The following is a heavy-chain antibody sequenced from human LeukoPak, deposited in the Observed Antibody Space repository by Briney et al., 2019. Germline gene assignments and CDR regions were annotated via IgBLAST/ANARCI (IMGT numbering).Heavy chain of an antibody. Sequence: GASVKVSCKTSGYIFSNYGISWVRQVPGQGLEWVGWISAYNYQTNNAQKLQGRVTMTADASTTTAYMELRSLTSDDTAVYYCAREGEYYGSPVVYFQHWGQGTLVSVSS. V-gene: IGHV1-18*01. CDR2: ISAYNYQT. D-gene: IGHD3-22*01. CDR3: AREGEYYGSPVVYFQH. CDR1: GYIFSNYG. J-gene: IGHJ1*01.